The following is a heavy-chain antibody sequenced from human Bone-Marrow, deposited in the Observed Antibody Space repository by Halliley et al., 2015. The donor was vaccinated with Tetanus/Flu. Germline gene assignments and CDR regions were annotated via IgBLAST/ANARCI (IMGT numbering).Heavy chain of an antibody. D-gene: IGHD3-16*02. J-gene: IGHJ4*02. CDR1: GYNFSNYW. V-gene: IGHV5-51*03. Sequence: QLVQSGAEVKKPGESLKISCKVSGYNFSNYWIGWVRQMPGKGLAWMGIIFPDDSDTRYSPSFQGPVTMSVDKSISTAYLQWSSLKASDTAIYYCAWALGDLSSLVGFDYWGQGTLVTVSS. CDR3: AWALGDLSSLVGFDY. CDR2: IFPDDSDT.